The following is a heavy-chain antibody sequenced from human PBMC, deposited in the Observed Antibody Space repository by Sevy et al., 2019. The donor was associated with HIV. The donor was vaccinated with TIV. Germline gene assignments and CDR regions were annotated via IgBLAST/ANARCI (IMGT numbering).Heavy chain of an antibody. V-gene: IGHV3-48*01. J-gene: IGHJ4*02. CDR1: GFTFSTYS. D-gene: IGHD5-12*01. Sequence: GGSLRLSCAASGFTFSTYSMNWVRQAPGKGLEWVSYVTGRSSSIYYADSGKGRFTISRDNAKNSLFLKMNSLRAEDTAVYYCARERDGYNYGLDYLGQGTLVTVSS. CDR2: VTGRSSSI. CDR3: ARERDGYNYGLDY.